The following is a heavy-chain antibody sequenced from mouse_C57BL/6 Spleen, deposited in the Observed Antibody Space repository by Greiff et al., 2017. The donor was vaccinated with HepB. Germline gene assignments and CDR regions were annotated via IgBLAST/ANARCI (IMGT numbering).Heavy chain of an antibody. D-gene: IGHD3-2*02. V-gene: IGHV1-80*01. CDR2: IYPGDGDT. CDR3: ARASSGYSWYFDV. J-gene: IGHJ1*03. Sequence: QVQLKQSGAELVKPGASVKISCKASGYAFSSYWMNWVKQRPGKGLEWIGQIYPGDGDTNYNGKFKGKATLTADKSSSTAYMQLSSLTSEDSAVYYCARASSGYSWYFDVWGTGTTVTVSS. CDR1: GYAFSSYW.